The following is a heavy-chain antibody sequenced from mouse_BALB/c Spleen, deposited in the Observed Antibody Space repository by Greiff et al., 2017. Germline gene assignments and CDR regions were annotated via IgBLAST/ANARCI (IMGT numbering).Heavy chain of an antibody. V-gene: IGHV5-4*02. D-gene: IGHD2-3*01. CDR1: GFTFSDYY. Sequence: EVKVVESGGGLVKPGGSLKLSCAASGFTFSDYYMYWVRQTPEKRLEWVATISDGGSYTYYPDSVKGRFTISRDNAKNNLYLQMSSLKSEDTAMYYCAREGGYYYFDYWGPGTTLTVSS. J-gene: IGHJ2*01. CDR2: ISDGGSYT. CDR3: AREGGYYYFDY.